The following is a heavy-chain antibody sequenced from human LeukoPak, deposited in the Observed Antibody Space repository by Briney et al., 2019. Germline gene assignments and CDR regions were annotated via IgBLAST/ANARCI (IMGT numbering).Heavy chain of an antibody. Sequence: GGSLRLSCAASGFTFRAYWMHWVRQAPGRGLEWVSRINTDGTTTAHADSVKGRFTISRDNAKNTLYLQVNSLRAEDTAVYFCARDYCSGGTCHYSDYWGQGTLVTVSS. V-gene: IGHV3-74*01. D-gene: IGHD2-15*01. CDR1: GFTFRAYW. CDR3: ARDYCSGGTCHYSDY. CDR2: INTDGTTT. J-gene: IGHJ4*02.